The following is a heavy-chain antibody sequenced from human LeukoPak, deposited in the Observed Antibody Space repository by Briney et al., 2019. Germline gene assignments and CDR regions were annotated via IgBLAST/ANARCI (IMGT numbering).Heavy chain of an antibody. CDR3: AKYLSDLRYYYYYMDV. CDR1: GFTFISYA. CDR2: ISGSGGST. Sequence: GGSLRLSCAASGFTFISYAMSWVRQAPGKGLEWVSAISGSGGSTYYADSVKGRFTISRDNSKNTLYLQMNSLRAEDTAVYYCAKYLSDLRYYYYYMDVWGKGTKVTVSS. D-gene: IGHD3-16*02. V-gene: IGHV3-23*01. J-gene: IGHJ6*03.